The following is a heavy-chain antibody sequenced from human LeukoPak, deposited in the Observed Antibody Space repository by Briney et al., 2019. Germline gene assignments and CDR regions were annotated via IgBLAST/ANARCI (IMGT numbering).Heavy chain of an antibody. V-gene: IGHV4-61*05. CDR1: GGSISSSSYY. J-gene: IGHJ4*02. CDR2: IYYSGST. Sequence: SETLSLTCTVSGGSISSSSYYWSWIRQPPGKGLEWIGYIYYSGSTNYNPSLKSRVTISVDTSKNQFSLKLSSVTAADTAVYYCARLVNHHDYSNYPAPYYFDYWGQGTLVTVSS. CDR3: ARLVNHHDYSNYPAPYYFDY. D-gene: IGHD4-11*01.